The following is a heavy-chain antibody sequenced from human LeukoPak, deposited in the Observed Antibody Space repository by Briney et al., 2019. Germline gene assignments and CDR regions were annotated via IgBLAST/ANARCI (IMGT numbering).Heavy chain of an antibody. Sequence: SSETLSLTCAVYGGSFSGYYWSWIRQPPGKGLEWIGEINHSGSTNYNPSLKSRVTISVDTSKNQFSLKLSSVTAADTAVYYCASQGIAAAGRPYNSFDPWGQGTLVTVSS. CDR2: INHSGST. J-gene: IGHJ5*02. CDR1: GGSFSGYY. V-gene: IGHV4-34*01. CDR3: ASQGIAAAGRPYNSFDP. D-gene: IGHD6-13*01.